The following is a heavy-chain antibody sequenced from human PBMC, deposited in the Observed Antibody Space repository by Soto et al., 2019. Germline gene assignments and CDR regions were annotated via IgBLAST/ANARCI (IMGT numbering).Heavy chain of an antibody. V-gene: IGHV1-24*01. D-gene: IGHD6-13*01. Sequence: ASVKVSCKVSGYTLTELSMHWVRQAPGKGLEWMGGFDPGDGETIYAQKFQGRVTMTEDTSTDTAYMELSSLRSEDTAVYYCATEIGNSSSWPFDYWGQGTLVTVSS. J-gene: IGHJ4*02. CDR1: GYTLTELS. CDR3: ATEIGNSSSWPFDY. CDR2: FDPGDGET.